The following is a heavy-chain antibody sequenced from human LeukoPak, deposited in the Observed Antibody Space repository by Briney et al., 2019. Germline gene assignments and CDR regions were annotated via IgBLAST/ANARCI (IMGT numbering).Heavy chain of an antibody. D-gene: IGHD4-17*01. J-gene: IGHJ3*02. Sequence: SETLSLTCAVSGYSISSGYYWGWIRQPPGKGLEWIGSIYHSGSTYYNPSLKSRVTISVDTSKNQFSLKLSSVTAADTAVYYCARDYGDLSDAFDIWGQETMVTVSS. V-gene: IGHV4-38-2*02. CDR2: IYHSGST. CDR3: ARDYGDLSDAFDI. CDR1: GYSISSGYY.